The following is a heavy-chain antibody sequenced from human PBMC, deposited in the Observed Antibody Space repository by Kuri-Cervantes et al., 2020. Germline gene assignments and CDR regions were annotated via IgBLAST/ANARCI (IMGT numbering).Heavy chain of an antibody. V-gene: IGHV3-7*03. CDR1: GFTFSSYW. CDR3: AKDRVRGYSYGFDY. Sequence: GESLKISCAASGFTFSSYWMSWVRQAPGKGLEWVANIKQDGSEKYYVDSVKGRFTISRDNSKNTLYLQMNSLRAEDTAVYYCAKDRVRGYSYGFDYWGQGTLVTVSS. D-gene: IGHD5-18*01. J-gene: IGHJ4*02. CDR2: IKQDGSEK.